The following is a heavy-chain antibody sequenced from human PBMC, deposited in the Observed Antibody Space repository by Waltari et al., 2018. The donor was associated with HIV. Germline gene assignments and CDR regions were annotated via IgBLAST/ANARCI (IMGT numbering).Heavy chain of an antibody. D-gene: IGHD3-22*01. CDR1: GFTFSSYG. V-gene: IGHV3-30*18. CDR3: AKDREYYDKSGYYKIDY. J-gene: IGHJ4*02. Sequence: QVQLVESGGGVVQPGRSLRLSCAASGFTFSSYGMHWVRQAPGNGLVWVVVISYDGSRKYSADAVKGRFTSSRDNSKNTLYLQMNSLRAEDTAVYDCAKDREYYDKSGYYKIDYWGQGTLVTVSS. CDR2: ISYDGSRK.